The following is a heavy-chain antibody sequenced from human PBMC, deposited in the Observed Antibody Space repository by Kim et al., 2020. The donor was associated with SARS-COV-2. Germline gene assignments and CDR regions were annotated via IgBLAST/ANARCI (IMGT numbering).Heavy chain of an antibody. V-gene: IGHV3-23*01. CDR1: GFTFSSHG. Sequence: GGSLRLSCAASGFTFSSHGMSWVRKAPGKGLEWGSAIDVGGDSTYYADPVKGRFTISRDNSTNTLYLQRNSLRAGETAGYYCAKDSPVLTCWGQGMLGTV. CDR2: IDVGGDST. CDR3: AKDSPVLTC. D-gene: IGHD7-27*01. J-gene: IGHJ4*02.